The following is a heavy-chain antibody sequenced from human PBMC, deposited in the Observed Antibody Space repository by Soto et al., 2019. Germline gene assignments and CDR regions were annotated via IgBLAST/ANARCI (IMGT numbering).Heavy chain of an antibody. CDR2: IYYSGST. CDR1: GGSSSSGDYY. Sequence: TLSLTCTVSGGSSSSGDYYWIWIRQPPGKGLEWIGYIYYSGSTYYNPSLKSRVTISVDTSKNQFSLKLSSVTAADTAVYYCAREDYYGSGSYFAYWGQGTLVTVSS. CDR3: AREDYYGSGSYFAY. V-gene: IGHV4-30-4*08. J-gene: IGHJ4*02. D-gene: IGHD3-10*01.